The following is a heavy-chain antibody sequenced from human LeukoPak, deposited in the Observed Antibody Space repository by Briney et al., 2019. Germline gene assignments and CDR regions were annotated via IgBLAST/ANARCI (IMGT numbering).Heavy chain of an antibody. D-gene: IGHD6-13*01. CDR3: ARRGIAAAGSDAFDI. Sequence: GESLKISCKGSGYSFTSYWIGWVCQMPGKGLEWMGIIYPGDSDTRYSPSFQGQVTISADKSISTAYLQWSSLKASDTAMYYCARRGIAAAGSDAFDIWGQGTMVTVSS. J-gene: IGHJ3*02. CDR2: IYPGDSDT. CDR1: GYSFTSYW. V-gene: IGHV5-51*01.